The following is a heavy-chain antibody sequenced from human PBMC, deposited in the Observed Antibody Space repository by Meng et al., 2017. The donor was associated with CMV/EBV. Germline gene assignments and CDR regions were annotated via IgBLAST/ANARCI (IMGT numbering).Heavy chain of an antibody. V-gene: IGHV3-21*01. Sequence: GESLKISCAASGFTFSSYSMNWVRQAPGKGLEWVSSISSSSYIYYADSVKGRFTISRDNAKNSLYLQMNSLRAEDTAVYYCARERLNQYSSSSPSDYWGQGTLVTVSS. CDR2: ISSSSYI. D-gene: IGHD6-6*01. CDR1: GFTFSSYS. J-gene: IGHJ4*02. CDR3: ARERLNQYSSSSPSDY.